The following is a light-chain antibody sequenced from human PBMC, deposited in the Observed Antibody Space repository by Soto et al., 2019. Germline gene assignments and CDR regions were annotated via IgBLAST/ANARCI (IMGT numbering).Light chain of an antibody. CDR1: QSVSSNY. Sequence: EIVLTQSPGTLSLSPGDRATLSCRASQSVSSNYFAWYQQKPGQAPRLLIYGASTRATGVPDRCSGSGSGTDFTLTISRLEPEDASVYYCQQYGSSPTWTFGQGTKVDI. CDR3: QQYGSSPTWT. V-gene: IGKV3-20*01. CDR2: GAS. J-gene: IGKJ1*01.